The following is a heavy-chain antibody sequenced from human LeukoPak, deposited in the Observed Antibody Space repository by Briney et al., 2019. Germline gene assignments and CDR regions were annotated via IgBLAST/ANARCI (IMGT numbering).Heavy chain of an antibody. CDR3: ARDVNYYDSSGYYY. J-gene: IGHJ4*02. CDR1: GFTFSNYS. Sequence: PGGSLRLSCAASGFTFSNYSMNWVRQAPGKGLEWVSSISSSSSYIYYADSVKGRFTISRDNAKDSLYLQMNSLRAEDTAVYYCARDVNYYDSSGYYYWGQGTLVTVSS. CDR2: ISSSSSYI. V-gene: IGHV3-21*01. D-gene: IGHD3-22*01.